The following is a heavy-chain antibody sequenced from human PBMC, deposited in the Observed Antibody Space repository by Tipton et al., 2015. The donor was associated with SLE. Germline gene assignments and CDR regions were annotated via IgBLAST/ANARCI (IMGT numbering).Heavy chain of an antibody. CDR3: ARAPFDFWRNYIDY. J-gene: IGHJ4*02. CDR2: IYYSGSA. V-gene: IGHV4-31*03. CDR1: DGSIINGAFY. D-gene: IGHD3-3*01. Sequence: TLSLTCTVSDGSIINGAFYWSWVRQHPGKGLEWIGYIYYSGSAYYNPSLESRPTISLDTSNSQFSLRLNSVTAADTAVYYCARAPFDFWRNYIDYWGQGTLVTVSS.